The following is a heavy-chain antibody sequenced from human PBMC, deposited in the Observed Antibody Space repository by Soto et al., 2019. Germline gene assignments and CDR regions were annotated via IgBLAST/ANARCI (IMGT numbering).Heavy chain of an antibody. V-gene: IGHV3-33*01. CDR2: IWYDGSNK. Sequence: QVQLVESGGGVVQPGRSLRLSCAASGFTFSSYGMHWVRQAPGKGLEWVAVIWYDGSNKYYADSVKGRFTISRDNSKNTLYLQMSSLRAEDTAVYYCARRLGLTTVTYGMDVWGQGTTVTVSS. CDR3: ARRLGLTTVTYGMDV. J-gene: IGHJ6*02. CDR1: GFTFSSYG. D-gene: IGHD4-17*01.